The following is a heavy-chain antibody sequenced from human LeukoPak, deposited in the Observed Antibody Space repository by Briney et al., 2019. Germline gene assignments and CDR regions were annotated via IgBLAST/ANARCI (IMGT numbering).Heavy chain of an antibody. Sequence: SETLSLICAVSGVSISSYYWNWIRQPPGKGLEWIGYIYYSGNTNYNPSLKSRVTISVDTSKNQFSLKLSSVTAADTAVYYCARDSRIAARRPFDYWGQGTLVTVSS. CDR3: ARDSRIAARRPFDY. V-gene: IGHV4-59*12. CDR1: GVSISSYY. CDR2: IYYSGNT. D-gene: IGHD6-6*01. J-gene: IGHJ4*02.